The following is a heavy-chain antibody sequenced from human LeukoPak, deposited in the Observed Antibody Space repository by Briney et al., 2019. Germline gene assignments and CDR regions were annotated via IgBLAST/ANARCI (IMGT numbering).Heavy chain of an antibody. CDR1: GFTFNSYA. D-gene: IGHD2-15*01. Sequence: GGSLRLSCAASGFTFNSYAVHWARQAPGKGLEWVAVISYDGSINFYAASVKGRFTISRDNSKNTLYLQMNSLRPEDTALYFCARDRRYCGGGSCYFDYFFDYWGQGTLVTVSS. J-gene: IGHJ4*02. CDR2: ISYDGSIN. V-gene: IGHV3-30-3*01. CDR3: ARDRRYCGGGSCYFDYFFDY.